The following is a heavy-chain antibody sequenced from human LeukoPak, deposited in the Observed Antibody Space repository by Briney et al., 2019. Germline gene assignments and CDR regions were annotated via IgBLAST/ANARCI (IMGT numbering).Heavy chain of an antibody. J-gene: IGHJ6*02. CDR2: IWNDGSHK. CDR3: ARDLHYYVAMDV. V-gene: IGHV3-33*01. CDR1: GITFDRTG. Sequence: PGRSLRLSCVASGITFDRTGMHWVRQAPGKGLEWVAVIWNDGSHKYYADSVKGRFTISRDNSKNTLFLQLNSLRAEDTALYYCARDLHYYVAMDVWGQGTTVTVSS. D-gene: IGHD3-10*02.